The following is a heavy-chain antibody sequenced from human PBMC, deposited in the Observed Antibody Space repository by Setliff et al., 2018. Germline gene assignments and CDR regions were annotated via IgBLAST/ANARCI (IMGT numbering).Heavy chain of an antibody. Sequence: ASVKVSCKASGYTFTNYGISWVRQAPGQGLEWMGWISAYTGNTYSAQRFQGRLTMTTDTSTTTAYMELRSLRSDDTAVYYCSRLVRYCTRTSCQRASGDDYWGQGTLVTVSS. CDR1: GYTFTNYG. CDR3: SRLVRYCTRTSCQRASGDDY. D-gene: IGHD2-2*01. V-gene: IGHV1-18*01. J-gene: IGHJ4*02. CDR2: ISAYTGNT.